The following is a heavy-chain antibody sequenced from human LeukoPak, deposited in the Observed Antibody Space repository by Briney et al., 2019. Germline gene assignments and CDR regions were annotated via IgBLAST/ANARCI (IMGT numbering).Heavy chain of an antibody. CDR2: ISYDGSYK. J-gene: IGHJ4*02. D-gene: IGHD6-13*01. V-gene: IGHV3-30*03. CDR3: ATAKEALSSSWYLSDDY. Sequence: GGSLRLSCAASGFTFSSYGMHWVRQAPGKGLEWVTVISYDGSYKYYADSVKGRFTISRDNSKNTLYLQMNSLRVEDTAVYYCATAKEALSSSWYLSDDYWGQGTLVTVSS. CDR1: GFTFSSYG.